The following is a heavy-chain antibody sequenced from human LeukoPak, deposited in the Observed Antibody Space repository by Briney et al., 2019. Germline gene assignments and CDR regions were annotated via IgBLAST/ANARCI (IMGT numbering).Heavy chain of an antibody. D-gene: IGHD1-14*01. CDR2: INEDGNEK. Sequence: GGSLRLSCAASGFAFTNYWMSWVRQAPGKGLEWVANINEDGNEKTYVDSVKGRFTISRDNAKNSLYLQMNSLRADDTAVYYCARAARTVDYWGQGTLVTVSS. V-gene: IGHV3-7*01. CDR1: GFAFTNYW. J-gene: IGHJ4*02. CDR3: ARAARTVDY.